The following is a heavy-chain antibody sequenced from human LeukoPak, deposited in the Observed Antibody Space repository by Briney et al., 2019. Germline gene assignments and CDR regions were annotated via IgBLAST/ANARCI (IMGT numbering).Heavy chain of an antibody. J-gene: IGHJ4*02. Sequence: SETLSLTCAVYGGSFSGYYWSWIRQPPGKGLEWIGSIYYSGSTYYNPSLKSRVTISVDTSKNQFSLKLSSVTAADTAVYYCVSWGRRSYYFDYWGQGTLVTVSS. CDR2: IYYSGST. V-gene: IGHV4-34*01. CDR3: VSWGRRSYYFDY. CDR1: GGSFSGYY. D-gene: IGHD7-27*01.